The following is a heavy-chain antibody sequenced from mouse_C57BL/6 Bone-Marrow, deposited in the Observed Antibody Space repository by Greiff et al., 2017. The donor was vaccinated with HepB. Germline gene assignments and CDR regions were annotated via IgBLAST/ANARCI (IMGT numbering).Heavy chain of an antibody. J-gene: IGHJ3*01. CDR2: IDPSDSYT. Sequence: VQLQQPGAELLKPGASVKLSCKASGYTFTSYWMQWVKQRPGQGLEWIGEIDPSDSYTNYNQKFKGKATLTVDTSSSTAYMQLSSLTSEDSAVYYCARLAPSYYYGSSSWFAYWGQGTLVTVSA. CDR1: GYTFTSYW. CDR3: ARLAPSYYYGSSSWFAY. V-gene: IGHV1-50*01. D-gene: IGHD1-1*01.